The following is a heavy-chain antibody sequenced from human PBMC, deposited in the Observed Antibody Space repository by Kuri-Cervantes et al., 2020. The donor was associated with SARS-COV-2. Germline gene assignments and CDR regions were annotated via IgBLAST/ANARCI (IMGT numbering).Heavy chain of an antibody. Sequence: GESLKISCAASGFTFSSYWMSWVRQAPGKGLEWVANIKQDGSEKYYVDSVKGRFTISRDNAKNSLYLQMNSLRAEDTAVYYCARVSPTSYYYDSSGYLDYWGQGTLVTVSS. CDR2: IKQDGSEK. V-gene: IGHV3-7*01. D-gene: IGHD3-22*01. J-gene: IGHJ4*02. CDR1: GFTFSSYW. CDR3: ARVSPTSYYYDSSGYLDY.